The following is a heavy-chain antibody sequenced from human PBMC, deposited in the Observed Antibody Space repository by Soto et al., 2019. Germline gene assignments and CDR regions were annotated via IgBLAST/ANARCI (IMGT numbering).Heavy chain of an antibody. CDR3: ARDTFPAYFWSGSQTYYYYGMDV. V-gene: IGHV3-30-3*01. J-gene: IGHJ6*02. CDR1: GFTFSSYG. Sequence: PGGSLRLSCAASGFTFSSYGRHWVRKAPGKGLEWVAVISYDGSNKYYADSVKGRFTISRDNSKNTLYLQMNSLRAEDTAVYYCARDTFPAYFWSGSQTYYYYGMDVWGQGTTVTVSS. CDR2: ISYDGSNK. D-gene: IGHD3-3*01.